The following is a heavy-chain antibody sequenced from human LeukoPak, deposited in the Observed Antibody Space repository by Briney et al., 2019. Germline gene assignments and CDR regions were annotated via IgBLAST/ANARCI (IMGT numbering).Heavy chain of an antibody. Sequence: ASVKVSCKASGYTFTSYYMHWVRQAPGQGLEWMGWINPNSGGTNYAQKFQGRVTMTRDTSISTAYMELSRLRSDDTAVYYCARGHRIAVAGRGHRAFDIWGQGTMVTVSS. CDR1: GYTFTSYY. CDR3: ARGHRIAVAGRGHRAFDI. D-gene: IGHD6-19*01. V-gene: IGHV1-2*02. CDR2: INPNSGGT. J-gene: IGHJ3*02.